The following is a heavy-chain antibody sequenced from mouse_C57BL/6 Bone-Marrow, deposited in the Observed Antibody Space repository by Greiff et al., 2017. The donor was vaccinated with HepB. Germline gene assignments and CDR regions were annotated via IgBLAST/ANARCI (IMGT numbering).Heavy chain of an antibody. CDR1: GYTFTSYW. V-gene: IGHV1-72*01. CDR2: IDPNSGGT. D-gene: IGHD2-3*01. Sequence: QVQLQQSGAELVKPGASVKLSCKASGYTFTSYWMHWVKQRPGRGLEWIGRIDPNSGGTKYNEKFKSKATLTVDKPSSTAYMQLSSLTSEDSAVYYCARREGDGYLAWFAYWGQGTLVTVSA. CDR3: ARREGDGYLAWFAY. J-gene: IGHJ3*01.